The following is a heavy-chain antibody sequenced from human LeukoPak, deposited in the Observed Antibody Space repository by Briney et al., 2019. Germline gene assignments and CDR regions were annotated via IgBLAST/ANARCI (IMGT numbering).Heavy chain of an antibody. J-gene: IGHJ4*02. CDR2: INWNGGST. V-gene: IGHV3-20*04. CDR3: ARDPQAVWDSSGYYPYYFDY. CDR1: GFTFDDYG. Sequence: GGSLRLSCAASGFTFDDYGMSWVRQAPGKGLEWVSGINWNGGSTGYADSVKGRFAISRDNAKNSLYLQMNSLRAEDTALYYCARDPQAVWDSSGYYPYYFDYWGQGTLVTVSS. D-gene: IGHD3-22*01.